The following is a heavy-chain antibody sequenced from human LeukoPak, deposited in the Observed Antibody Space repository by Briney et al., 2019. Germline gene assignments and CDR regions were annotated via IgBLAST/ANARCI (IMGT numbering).Heavy chain of an antibody. D-gene: IGHD3-22*01. CDR3: ARSGLYDSSGYYMGPFDP. CDR2: TYYTGST. V-gene: IGHV4-30-4*08. CDR1: GGSISSGGYY. J-gene: IGHJ5*02. Sequence: SQTLSLTCTVSGGSISSGGYYWNWIRQHPGKGLEWIGYTYYTGSTYYNPPLKSRVTISVDTSKNQFSLKLSSVTAADTAVYYCARSGLYDSSGYYMGPFDPWGQGTLVTVSS.